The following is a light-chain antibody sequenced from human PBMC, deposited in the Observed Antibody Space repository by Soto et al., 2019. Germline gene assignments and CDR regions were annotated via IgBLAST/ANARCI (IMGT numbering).Light chain of an antibody. CDR2: DVN. CDR3: TSWTTSTTII. Sequence: QSALTQPASVSGSPGQSITISCTGTSSDIGAYNFVSWYQQHPGKAPKLMLYDVNIRPSGVSNRFSGSQSGNTASLTISGLQAEDEADYYCTSWTTSTTIIFGGGTKLTVL. V-gene: IGLV2-14*03. CDR1: SSDIGAYNF. J-gene: IGLJ2*01.